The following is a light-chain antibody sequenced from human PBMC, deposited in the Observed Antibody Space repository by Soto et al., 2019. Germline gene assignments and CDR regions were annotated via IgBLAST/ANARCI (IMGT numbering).Light chain of an antibody. J-gene: IGLJ2*01. CDR2: KDS. CDR1: ALPKQY. V-gene: IGLV3-25*02. Sequence: YELTQPPSVSVSPGQTARITCSGDALPKQYAYWYQQKPGQAPVLVMYKDSERPSGIPERFSGSSSGTTVTLTISGVQAEDEADYYCQSADSSGTYVVFGGGTK. CDR3: QSADSSGTYVV.